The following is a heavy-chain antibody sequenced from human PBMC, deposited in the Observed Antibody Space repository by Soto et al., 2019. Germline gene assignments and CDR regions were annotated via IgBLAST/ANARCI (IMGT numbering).Heavy chain of an antibody. CDR2: IDPSDSYT. J-gene: IGHJ6*02. V-gene: IGHV5-10-1*01. Sequence: PGESLKISCKGSGYSFISYWISWVRQMPGKGLEWMGRIDPSDSYTNYSPSFQGHVTFSADKSISTAYLQWSSLKASDTAMYYFARRAEHHYGSGSLGPMDVWGQGTTVTVSS. CDR3: ARRAEHHYGSGSLGPMDV. D-gene: IGHD3-10*01. CDR1: GYSFISYW.